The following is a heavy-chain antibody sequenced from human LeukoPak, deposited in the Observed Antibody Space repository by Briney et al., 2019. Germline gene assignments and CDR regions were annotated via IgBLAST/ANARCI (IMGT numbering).Heavy chain of an antibody. J-gene: IGHJ4*02. CDR2: IRGSGDRT. CDR1: GFTFSSYA. V-gene: IGHV3-23*01. Sequence: GGSLRLSCSASGFTFSSYAMSWVRQAPGKGLEWVSAIRGSGDRTHYADSVKGRFTISRDNSKNTLYLRMNSLRAEDTAVYYCARVSQQLVRYFDYWGQGTLVTVSS. D-gene: IGHD6-13*01. CDR3: ARVSQQLVRYFDY.